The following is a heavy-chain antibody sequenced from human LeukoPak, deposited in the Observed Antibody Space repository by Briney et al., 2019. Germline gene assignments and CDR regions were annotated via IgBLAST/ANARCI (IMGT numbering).Heavy chain of an antibody. J-gene: IGHJ4*02. CDR3: ARTSSSWYNSFDY. D-gene: IGHD6-13*01. V-gene: IGHV1-2*02. Sequence: ASVKVSCKASGYTFTSYDINWVRQAPGQGLEWMGWINPNSGGTNYAQKFQGRVTMTRDTSISTAYMELSRLRSDDTAVYYCARTSSSWYNSFDYWGQGTLVTVSS. CDR2: INPNSGGT. CDR1: GYTFTSYD.